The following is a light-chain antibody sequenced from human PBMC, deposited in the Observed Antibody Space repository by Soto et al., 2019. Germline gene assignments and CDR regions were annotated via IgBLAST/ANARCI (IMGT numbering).Light chain of an antibody. CDR1: QSIGSC. V-gene: IGKV1-5*03. CDR3: QQYNDFQYT. Sequence: DIQMTQSPSTMSASVGDGVTITCRASQSIGSCLAWYQQKPGKAPKRLIYKATNLQSGVPSRFSGSGSGTDFSLTISSLQPVDSATYFCQQYNDFQYTFGPGTKLEI. CDR2: KAT. J-gene: IGKJ2*01.